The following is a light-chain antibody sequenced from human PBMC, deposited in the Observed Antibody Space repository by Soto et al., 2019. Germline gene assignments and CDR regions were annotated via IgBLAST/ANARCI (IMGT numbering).Light chain of an antibody. Sequence: SYELTQPPSVSVSPGQTASITCSGGKLGDKYASWYQQKPGQSPVLVIYQDSKRPSGIPDRFSGSNSGNTATLTISGTQAMDEANYYCQAWDSSTGVFGTGTKLTVL. CDR3: QAWDSSTGV. V-gene: IGLV3-1*01. CDR2: QDS. CDR1: KLGDKY. J-gene: IGLJ1*01.